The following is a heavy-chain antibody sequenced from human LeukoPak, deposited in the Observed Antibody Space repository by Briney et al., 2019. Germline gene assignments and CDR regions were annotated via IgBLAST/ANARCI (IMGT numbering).Heavy chain of an antibody. Sequence: SETLSLTCTVSGGSISSSSYYWGWIRQPPGKGLEWIGSIYYSGSTYYNPSLKSRVTISVDTSKNQFSLKLSSVTAADTAVYYCARSIHDYGDAFDIWGQGTMVAVSS. J-gene: IGHJ3*02. CDR3: ARSIHDYGDAFDI. CDR2: IYYSGST. V-gene: IGHV4-39*07. D-gene: IGHD4/OR15-4a*01. CDR1: GGSISSSSYY.